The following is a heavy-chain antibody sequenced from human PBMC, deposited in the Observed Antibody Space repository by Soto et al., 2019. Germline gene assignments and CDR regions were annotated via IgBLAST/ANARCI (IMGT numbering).Heavy chain of an antibody. Sequence: EVQLLESGGALVQPGGSLRLSCEASGFTYIKYAMSWVGQAPGKGLEWVSGISGDAGRTFYADSVKGRFTISRDSTKNTVYLQMHRLRVEHAGVYYCVTATVVVINGGNVESWGQGPLVTVSS. D-gene: IGHD3-22*01. V-gene: IGHV3-23*01. CDR2: ISGDAGRT. J-gene: IGHJ4*02. CDR3: VTATVVVINGGNVES. CDR1: GFTYIKYA.